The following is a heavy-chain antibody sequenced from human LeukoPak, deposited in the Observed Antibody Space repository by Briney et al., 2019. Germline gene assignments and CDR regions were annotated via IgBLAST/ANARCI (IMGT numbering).Heavy chain of an antibody. V-gene: IGHV1-18*04. J-gene: IGHJ6*02. CDR2: ISAYNGNT. Sequence: ASVKVSCKASGYTFTGYYMHWVRQAPGQGLEWMGWISAYNGNTNYAQKLQGRVTMTTDTSTSTAYMELRSLRSDDTVVYYCAGLLLNYYYYGMDVWGQGTTVTVSS. CDR1: GYTFTGYY. CDR3: AGLLLNYYYYGMDV. D-gene: IGHD3-22*01.